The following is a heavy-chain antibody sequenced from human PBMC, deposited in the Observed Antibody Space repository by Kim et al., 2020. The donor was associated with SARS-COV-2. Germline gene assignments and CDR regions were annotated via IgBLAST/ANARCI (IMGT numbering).Heavy chain of an antibody. D-gene: IGHD1-26*01. V-gene: IGHV3-53*01. Sequence: TYAADSVKGRFTNSRDNTKNTLYIQMNSLRAEDTDVYYSTRLEVGALDFWGQGTLVTVSS. CDR2: T. J-gene: IGHJ4*02. CDR3: TRLEVGALDF.